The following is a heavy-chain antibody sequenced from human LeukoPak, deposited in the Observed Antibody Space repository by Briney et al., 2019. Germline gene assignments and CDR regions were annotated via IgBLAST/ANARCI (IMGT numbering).Heavy chain of an antibody. CDR2: ISGSGGNT. V-gene: IGHV3-23*01. J-gene: IGHJ4*02. CDR3: AKLTGDDFWSGYEYYFDY. D-gene: IGHD3-3*01. CDR1: GFTFSSYA. Sequence: GGSLRLSCAASGFTFSSYAMSWVRQAPGKGLEWVSVISGSGGNTYYADSVKGRFTISRDNSKNTLYLQMSSLRADDTAVYYCAKLTGDDFWSGYEYYFDYWGQGTLVTVSS.